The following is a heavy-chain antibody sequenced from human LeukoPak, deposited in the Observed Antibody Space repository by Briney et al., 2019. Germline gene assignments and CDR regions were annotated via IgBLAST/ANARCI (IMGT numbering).Heavy chain of an antibody. CDR3: AREYSSSWYEAFDY. D-gene: IGHD6-13*01. J-gene: IGHJ4*02. Sequence: GGSLRLSCAASGFTFSSYWMSWVRQAPGKGLEWVANIKQDGSEKYYVDSVKGRFTISRDNAKNSLYLQMNSLRAEDTAVYYCAREYSSSWYEAFDYWGQGTLVTVSS. V-gene: IGHV3-7*01. CDR1: GFTFSSYW. CDR2: IKQDGSEK.